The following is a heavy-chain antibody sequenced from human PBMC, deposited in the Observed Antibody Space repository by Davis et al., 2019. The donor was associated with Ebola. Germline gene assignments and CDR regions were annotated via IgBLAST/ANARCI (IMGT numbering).Heavy chain of an antibody. CDR3: ARGDTGDDASELDH. V-gene: IGHV3-30*04. D-gene: IGHD3-10*01. J-gene: IGHJ4*02. CDR2: ISFDASRI. CDR1: GFTFNNYN. Sequence: GESLKISCAASGFTFNNYNLHWVRQTPGKGLEWLAAISFDASRIYYADSVKGRFIISRDNSKSTLYLQINSLRTEDTATYYCARGDTGDDASELDHWGQGTLVTASS.